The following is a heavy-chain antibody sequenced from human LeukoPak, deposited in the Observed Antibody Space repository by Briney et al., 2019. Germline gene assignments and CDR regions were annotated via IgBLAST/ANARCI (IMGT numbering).Heavy chain of an antibody. CDR2: MNPNSGNT. D-gene: IGHD4-17*01. CDR3: ARGLITYGDYYFDY. Sequence: ASVKVSCKASGYTFTSYGINWVRQATGQGLEWMGWMNPNSGNTGYAQKFQGRVTITRNTSISTAYMELSSLRSEDTAVYYCARGLITYGDYYFDYWGQGTLVTVSS. V-gene: IGHV1-8*03. CDR1: GYTFTSYG. J-gene: IGHJ4*02.